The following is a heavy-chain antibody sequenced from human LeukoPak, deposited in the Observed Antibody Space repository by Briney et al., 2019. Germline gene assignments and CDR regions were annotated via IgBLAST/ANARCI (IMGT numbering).Heavy chain of an antibody. CDR3: ARRLSSIAASAANDY. CDR1: GYSFSSYW. Sequence: GESLKISCKGSGYSFSSYWIAWVRQMPGKGLEWMGIIHPGNSETTYNPSFRGHVTMSADKSVTTAYLQWSSLEASDTAMYYCARRLSSIAASAANDYWGQGTLVTVSS. J-gene: IGHJ4*02. V-gene: IGHV5-51*01. D-gene: IGHD6-13*01. CDR2: IHPGNSET.